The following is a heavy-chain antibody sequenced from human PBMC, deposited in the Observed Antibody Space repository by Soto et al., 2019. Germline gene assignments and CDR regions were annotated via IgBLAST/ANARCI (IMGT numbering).Heavy chain of an antibody. CDR3: ARDLRGSPDY. J-gene: IGHJ4*02. Sequence: PGGSLRLSCSPSGFTFTGYIMNWVRQAPGKGLDWVSLINPDGGTTTYAESVKGRFTIFRDNAKNTVYLQMTSLRVEDTAVYYCARDLRGSPDYWGQGTLVTVSS. V-gene: IGHV3-74*03. CDR2: INPDGGTT. CDR1: GFTFTGYI. D-gene: IGHD1-26*01.